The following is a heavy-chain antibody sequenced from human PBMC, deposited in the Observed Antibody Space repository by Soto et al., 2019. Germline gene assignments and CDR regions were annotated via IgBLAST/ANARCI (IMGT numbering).Heavy chain of an antibody. CDR3: ARVPYYDFWSGYYTNWYFDL. J-gene: IGHJ2*01. V-gene: IGHV4-59*01. CDR2: IYYSGST. D-gene: IGHD3-3*01. CDR1: GGSISSYY. Sequence: SETLSLTCTVYGGSISSYYWSWIRQPPGKGLEWIGYIYYSGSTNYNPSLKSRVTISVDTSKNQFSLKLSSVTAADTAVYYCARVPYYDFWSGYYTNWYFDLWGRGTLVTVSS.